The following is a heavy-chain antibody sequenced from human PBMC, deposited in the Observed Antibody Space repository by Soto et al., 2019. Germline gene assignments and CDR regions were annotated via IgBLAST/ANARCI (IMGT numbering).Heavy chain of an antibody. V-gene: IGHV3-15*01. CDR3: TAGSPFNY. J-gene: IGHJ4*02. Sequence: EVQLLESGGGLVKPGGSLRLSCAASGITFNTAWLTWLRQAPGKGREWVGRIKGKPDGGATDYAAPVEGRFTISRDDSQNTLFLQMNSLKPDDTAVYYCTAGSPFNYCGPGTLVTVSS. CDR2: IKGKPDGGAT. CDR1: GITFNTAW.